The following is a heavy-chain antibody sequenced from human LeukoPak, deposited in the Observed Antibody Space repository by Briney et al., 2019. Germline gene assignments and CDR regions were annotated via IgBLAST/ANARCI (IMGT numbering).Heavy chain of an antibody. D-gene: IGHD2-15*01. CDR1: GYSFTSNY. CDR3: ARGYCSGGSCYAADY. J-gene: IGHJ4*02. CDR2: IYPRDGST. V-gene: IGHV1-46*01. Sequence: ASVKVSCKASGYSFTSNYIHWVRQAPGQGLEWMGMIYPRDGSTSYAQKFQGRVTVTRDTSTSTVHMELSGLRSEDTAVYYCARGYCSGGSCYAADYWGQGTLVTVSS.